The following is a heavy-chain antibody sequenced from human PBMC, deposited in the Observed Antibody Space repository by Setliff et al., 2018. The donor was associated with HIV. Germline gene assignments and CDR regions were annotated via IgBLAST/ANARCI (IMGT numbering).Heavy chain of an antibody. CDR1: GYTFINYD. CDR2: MNPDSGNT. V-gene: IGHV1-8*02. D-gene: IGHD6-19*01. CDR3: AKLAPSYSSGKDDF. Sequence: ASVKVSCKASGYTFINYDIYWVRQTTGQGLEWMGWMNPDSGNTGYAQKFQGRVTMTRNTSISTAYMDLSSLRSEDTAVYYCAKLAPSYSSGKDDFWGQGTLVTVSS. J-gene: IGHJ4*02.